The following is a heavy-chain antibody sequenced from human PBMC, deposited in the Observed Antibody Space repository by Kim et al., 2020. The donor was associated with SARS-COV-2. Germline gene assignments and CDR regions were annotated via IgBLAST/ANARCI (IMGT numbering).Heavy chain of an antibody. D-gene: IGHD6-6*01. CDR3: AKESLDSSSSEPSYYFYYYGMDV. CDR1: GFTFSSYG. CDR2: ISYDGSNK. V-gene: IGHV3-30*18. Sequence: GVSLRLSCAASGFTFSSYGMHWVRQAPGKGLEWVAVISYDGSNKYYADSVKGRFTISRDNSKNTLYLQMNSLRAEDTAVYYCAKESLDSSSSEPSYYFYYYGMDVWGQGTTGTVSS. J-gene: IGHJ6*02.